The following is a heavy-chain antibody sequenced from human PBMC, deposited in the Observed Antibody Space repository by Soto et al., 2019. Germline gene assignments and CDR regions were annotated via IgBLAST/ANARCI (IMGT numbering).Heavy chain of an antibody. V-gene: IGHV1-69*02. CDR2: IIPILGIA. CDR1: QGTFSSYT. CDR3: ASRVPCP. Sequence: ASVNVSCKASQGTFSSYTISRVRHAPGQGLEWMGRIIPILGIANYAQKFQGRVTITADKSTSRAYMELRSLRSEDTDVYYCASRVPCPWGQGTLVTVSS. J-gene: IGHJ5*02.